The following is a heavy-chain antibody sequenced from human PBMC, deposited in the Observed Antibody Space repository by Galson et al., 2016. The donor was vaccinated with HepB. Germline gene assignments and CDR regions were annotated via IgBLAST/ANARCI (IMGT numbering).Heavy chain of an antibody. Sequence: SETLSLTCTVYDGSFSGYYWTWIRQAPGEGLEWIGEINLGGSTICNPSLKSRVTISLDTSKKQFSLNLNSVTAADTAVYYCARQAVILYYFDYWGQGTLVTVSS. CDR3: ARQAVILYYFDY. J-gene: IGHJ4*02. D-gene: IGHD2/OR15-2a*01. CDR1: DGSFSGYY. V-gene: IGHV4-34*01. CDR2: INLGGST.